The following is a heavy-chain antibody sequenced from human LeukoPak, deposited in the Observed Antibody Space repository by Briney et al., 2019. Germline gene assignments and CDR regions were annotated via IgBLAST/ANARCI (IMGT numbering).Heavy chain of an antibody. CDR1: GGSFSGYY. D-gene: IGHD5-24*01. J-gene: IGHJ2*01. CDR2: INHSGST. Sequence: PSETLSLTRAVYGGSFSGYYWSWIRQPPGKGLEWIGEINHSGSTNYNPSLKSRVTISVDTSKNQFSLKLSSVTAADTAVYYCARGCRDGYSNYWYFDLWGRGTLVTVSS. V-gene: IGHV4-34*01. CDR3: ARGCRDGYSNYWYFDL.